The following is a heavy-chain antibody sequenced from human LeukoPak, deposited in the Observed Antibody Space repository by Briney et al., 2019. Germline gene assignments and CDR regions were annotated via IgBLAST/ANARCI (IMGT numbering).Heavy chain of an antibody. CDR3: AKEEGPSGSWNDVSGDAFDI. D-gene: IGHD1-1*01. CDR2: INTDGSTT. Sequence: QAGGSLRLSCAASGFTFSVYWMHWVRQVPGKGLVWVSHINTDGSTTNYADSVKGRFTISRDNSKNTLYLQMNSLRAEDTAVYYCAKEEGPSGSWNDVSGDAFDIWGQGTMVTVSS. J-gene: IGHJ3*02. CDR1: GFTFSVYW. V-gene: IGHV3-74*01.